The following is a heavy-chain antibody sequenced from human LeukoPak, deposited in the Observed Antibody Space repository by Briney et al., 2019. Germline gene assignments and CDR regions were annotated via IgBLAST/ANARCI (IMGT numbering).Heavy chain of an antibody. CDR3: AGVYSSGWYFDY. CDR1: GYTFTGYY. D-gene: IGHD6-19*01. CDR2: INPNSGGT. V-gene: IGHV1-2*02. J-gene: IGHJ4*02. Sequence: ASVKVSCKASGYTFTGYYMHWVRQAPGQGLEWMGWINPNSGGTNYAQKFQGRVTMTRDTSTSTAYMELSRLRSDDTAVYYCAGVYSSGWYFDYWGQGTLVTVSS.